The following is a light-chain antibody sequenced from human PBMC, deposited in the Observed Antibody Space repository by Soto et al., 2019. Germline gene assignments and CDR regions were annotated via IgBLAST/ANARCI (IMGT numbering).Light chain of an antibody. V-gene: IGLV2-18*02. CDR2: DVS. CDR3: SSYASRSTYV. CDR1: SSDVGSYNR. J-gene: IGLJ1*01. Sequence: QSALTQPPSVSGSPGQSVTISCTGTSSDVGSYNRVSCYPQPPGTAPKLMIYDVSTRPSGVPDRFSGSKSGNTASLTITGLHAEDEADYYCSSYASRSTYVFGTGIKLTVL.